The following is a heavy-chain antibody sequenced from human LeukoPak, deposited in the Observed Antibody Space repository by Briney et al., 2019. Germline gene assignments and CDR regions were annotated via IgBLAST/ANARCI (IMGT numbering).Heavy chain of an antibody. CDR1: GCTFSDYA. J-gene: IGHJ5*02. CDR3: VRGPRYYDPVLDL. D-gene: IGHD3-22*01. CDR2: ISSYNGNT. V-gene: IGHV1-18*01. Sequence: ASVKVSCKASGCTFSDYAITWVRRAPGQGLEWMGWISSYNGNTNYAQKIQDRVTLTTDTSTSTAYMEVRSLRSDDTALYYCVRGPRYYDPVLDLWGQGTLVTVSS.